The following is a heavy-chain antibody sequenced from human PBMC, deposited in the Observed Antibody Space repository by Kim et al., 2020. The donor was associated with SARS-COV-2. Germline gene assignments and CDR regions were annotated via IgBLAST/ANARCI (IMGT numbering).Heavy chain of an antibody. V-gene: IGHV3-23*01. D-gene: IGHD6-6*01. Sequence: DSVKGQFPISRDNSKNTLYLQMNSLRAEDTAVYYCAARVGSIAASYYFDYWGQGTLVTVSS. J-gene: IGHJ4*02. CDR3: AARVGSIAASYYFDY.